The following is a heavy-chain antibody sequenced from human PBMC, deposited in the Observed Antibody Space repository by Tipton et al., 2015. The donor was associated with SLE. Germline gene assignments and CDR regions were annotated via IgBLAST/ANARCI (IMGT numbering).Heavy chain of an antibody. V-gene: IGHV3-30*04. CDR2: ISYDGSNK. CDR1: GFTFSSYA. J-gene: IGHJ3*02. Sequence: SLRFSCAASGFTFSSYAMHWVRQAPGKGLEWVAVISYDGSNKYYADSVKGRFTISRDNSKNTLYLQMNSLRAEDTAVYYCAREGTICGALDAFDIWGQATMVTVSS. CDR3: AREGTICGALDAFDI. D-gene: IGHD3-3*01.